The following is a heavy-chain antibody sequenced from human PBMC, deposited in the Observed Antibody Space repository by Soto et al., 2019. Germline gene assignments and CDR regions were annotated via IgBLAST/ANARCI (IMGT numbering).Heavy chain of an antibody. CDR3: ARVGYDFWSGYYPLYFDY. CDR2: IYYSGST. D-gene: IGHD3-3*01. Sequence: TLSLTCTVSGGSISSGGYYWSWIRQHPGKGLEWIGYIYYSGSTYYNPSLKSRVTISVDTSKNQFSLKLSSVTAADTAVYYCARVGYDFWSGYYPLYFDYWGQGTLVTVSS. V-gene: IGHV4-31*03. J-gene: IGHJ4*02. CDR1: GGSISSGGYY.